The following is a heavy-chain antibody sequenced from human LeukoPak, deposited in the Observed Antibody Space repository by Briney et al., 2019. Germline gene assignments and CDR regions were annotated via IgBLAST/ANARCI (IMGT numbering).Heavy chain of an antibody. J-gene: IGHJ4*02. Sequence: GRSLRLSCAASAFTFRSYGMHWLRQAPGKGLEWVAVIASDGNDKHLADSVKGRFTISRDNSRNTLYLQMNSLRTEDTAVYYCAKDGAKAAAGYYFDYWGQGTLVTVSS. CDR2: IASDGNDK. V-gene: IGHV3-30*18. CDR3: AKDGAKAAAGYYFDY. D-gene: IGHD6-13*01. CDR1: AFTFRSYG.